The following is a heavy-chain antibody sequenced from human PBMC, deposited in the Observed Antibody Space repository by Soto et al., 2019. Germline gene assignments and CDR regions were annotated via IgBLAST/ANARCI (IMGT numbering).Heavy chain of an antibody. D-gene: IGHD1-1*01. CDR3: ATWHEREHAYDV. J-gene: IGHJ3*01. CDR2: LYDVDGS. CDR1: GLTVSGKKY. V-gene: IGHV3-53*01. Sequence: GGSLRLSCAASGLTVSGKKYVAWVRQAPGKGLEWVSALYDVDGSFYADSVKGRFTTSSDSSKTTVYLQMNGLRPDDTAVYYCATWHEREHAYDVWGQGTTVTVSS.